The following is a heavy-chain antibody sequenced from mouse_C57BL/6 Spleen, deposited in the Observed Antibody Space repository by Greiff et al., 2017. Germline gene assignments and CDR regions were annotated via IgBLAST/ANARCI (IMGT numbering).Heavy chain of an antibody. D-gene: IGHD1-1*01. V-gene: IGHV5-4*01. CDR3: ARGIDYGISLYYFDY. CDR1: GFTFSSYA. J-gene: IGHJ2*01. CDR2: ISDGGSYT. Sequence: EVHLVESGGGLVKPGGSLKLSCAASGFTFSSYAMSWVRQTPEKRLEWVATISDGGSYTYYPDNVKGRLPISRDNAKNNLYLQMSHLKSEDTAMYSCARGIDYGISLYYFDYWGQGTTRTVSS.